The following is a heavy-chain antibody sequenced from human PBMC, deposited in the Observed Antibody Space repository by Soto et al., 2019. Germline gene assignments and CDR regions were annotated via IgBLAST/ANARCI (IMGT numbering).Heavy chain of an antibody. V-gene: IGHV5-51*01. J-gene: IGHJ4*02. CDR2: IYPGDSDT. D-gene: IGHD3-22*01. Sequence: GESLKISCKGSGYSFTSYWIGWVRQMPGKGLEWMGIIYPGDSDTRYSPSFQGQVTISADKSISTAYLQWSSLKASDTAMYYCARVDYYGDSGYFGRVFFWGQGTLVTVSS. CDR1: GYSFTSYW. CDR3: ARVDYYGDSGYFGRVFF.